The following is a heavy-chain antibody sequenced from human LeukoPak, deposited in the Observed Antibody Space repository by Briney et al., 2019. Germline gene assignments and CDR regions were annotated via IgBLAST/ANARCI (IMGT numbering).Heavy chain of an antibody. CDR3: AKAYYDYVWGSYRYFCAFDI. CDR2: ISGDGGRT. Sequence: GGSLRLSCAASGFTFDDYAMHWVRQAPGKGLEWVSLISGDGGRTHYADSVKGRFTISRDNSKNSLYLRMNSLRTEDTAFYYCAKAYYDYVWGSYRYFCAFDIWGQGTMVTVSS. J-gene: IGHJ3*02. CDR1: GFTFDDYA. D-gene: IGHD3-16*02. V-gene: IGHV3-43*02.